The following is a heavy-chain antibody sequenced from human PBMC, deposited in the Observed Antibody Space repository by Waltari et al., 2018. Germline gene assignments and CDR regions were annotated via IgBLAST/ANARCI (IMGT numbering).Heavy chain of an antibody. Sequence: QVQLQQWGAGLLKPSETLSLTCAVYGGSFSGYYWSWIRQPPGKGLEWIGAINHSGSTNYNPSLKSRVTISVDTSKNQFSLKLSSVTAADTAVYYCARCGYSYGYGLDYWGQGTLVTVSS. CDR3: ARCGYSYGYGLDY. CDR1: GGSFSGYY. V-gene: IGHV4-34*01. D-gene: IGHD5-18*01. CDR2: INHSGST. J-gene: IGHJ4*02.